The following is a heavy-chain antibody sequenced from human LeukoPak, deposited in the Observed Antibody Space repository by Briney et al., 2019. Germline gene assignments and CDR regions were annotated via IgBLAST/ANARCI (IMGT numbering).Heavy chain of an antibody. CDR2: IYPGDSDT. D-gene: IGHD3-22*01. CDR1: GYSFTSYW. V-gene: IGHV5-51*01. CDR3: ATTYYYDSSGYYPDAFDI. J-gene: IGHJ3*02. Sequence: GESPKISCKGSGYSFTSYWIGWVRQMPGKGPEWMGIIYPGDSDTRYSPSFQGQVTISADKSISTAYLQWSSLKASDTAMYYCATTYYYDSSGYYPDAFDIWGQGTMVTVSS.